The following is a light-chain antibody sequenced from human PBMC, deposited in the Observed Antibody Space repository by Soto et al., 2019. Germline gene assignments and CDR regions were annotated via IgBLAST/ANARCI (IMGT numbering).Light chain of an antibody. Sequence: QSALTQPASVSGSPGQSITISCTGTSNDVGGYNYVSWYQQHPGKAPKLVIYEVSHRPSGISDRFSGSKSANTASLTISGLQVEDEAEYYCSSYTTSSPYVFGPGTKVTVL. J-gene: IGLJ1*01. CDR2: EVS. V-gene: IGLV2-14*01. CDR1: SNDVGGYNY. CDR3: SSYTTSSPYV.